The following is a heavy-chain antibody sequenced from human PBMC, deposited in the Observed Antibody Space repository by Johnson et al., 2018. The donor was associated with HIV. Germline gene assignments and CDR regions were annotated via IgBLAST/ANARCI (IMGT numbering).Heavy chain of an antibody. V-gene: IGHV3-30*02. J-gene: IGHJ3*02. CDR3: AREAGAFDI. Sequence: QVQLVESGGGVVRPGGSLRLSCAASGFTFDDYGMSWVRQVPGKGLEWVAFIRYDGTNKYYGDSVKGRFTISRDNSKNTLYLQMNTLRAEDTAVYYCAREAGAFDIWGQGTTVTVSP. CDR1: GFTFDDYG. CDR2: IRYDGTNK.